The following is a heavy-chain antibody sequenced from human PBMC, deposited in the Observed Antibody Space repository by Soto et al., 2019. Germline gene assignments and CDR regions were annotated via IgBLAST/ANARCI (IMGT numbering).Heavy chain of an antibody. J-gene: IGHJ4*02. Sequence: ASVKVSCKASGYTFTSYGISWVRQAPGQGLEWMGWISAYNGNTNYAQKLQGRVTMTTDTSTSTAYMELRSLRSDDTAVYYCAGKQSGYSSSWYIYWGQGTLVTVSS. CDR3: AGKQSGYSSSWYIY. V-gene: IGHV1-18*04. CDR1: GYTFTSYG. CDR2: ISAYNGNT. D-gene: IGHD6-13*01.